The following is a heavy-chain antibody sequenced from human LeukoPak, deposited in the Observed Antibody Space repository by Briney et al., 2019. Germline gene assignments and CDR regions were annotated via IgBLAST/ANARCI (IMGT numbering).Heavy chain of an antibody. J-gene: IGHJ5*02. Sequence: SETLSLTCAVYGGSFSGYYWSWIRQPPGKGLEWIGEINHSGSTNYNPSLKSRVTISVDTSKNQFSLKLSSVTAADTAVYYCARTHSSRYNWFDPWGQGTLVTVSS. CDR1: GGSFSGYY. V-gene: IGHV4-34*01. CDR2: INHSGST. D-gene: IGHD6-13*01. CDR3: ARTHSSRYNWFDP.